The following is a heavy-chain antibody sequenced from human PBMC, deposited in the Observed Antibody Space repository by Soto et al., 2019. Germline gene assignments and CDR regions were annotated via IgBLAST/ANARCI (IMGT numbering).Heavy chain of an antibody. CDR2: FDPEGGKT. CDR1: AYTLTELS. J-gene: IGHJ4*02. D-gene: IGHD6-13*01. V-gene: IGHV1-24*01. Sequence: GASVKVSCKVSAYTLTELSMHWVRQAPGKGLEWMGGFDPEGGKTIYAQKFQERVTMTRDTSTSTAYMELSSLRSEDTAVYYCAAGRLVQSGSYSSSWYSEWGPPYSFDYWGQGTLVTVSS. CDR3: AAGRLVQSGSYSSSWYSEWGPPYSFDY.